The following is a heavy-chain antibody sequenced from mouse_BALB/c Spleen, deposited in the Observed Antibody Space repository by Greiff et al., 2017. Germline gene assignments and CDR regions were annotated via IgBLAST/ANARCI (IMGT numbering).Heavy chain of an antibody. Sequence: EVKLVESGGGLVQPGGSLRLSCATSGFTFTDYYMSWVRQPPGKALEWLGFIRNKANGYTTEYSASVMGRFTISSDNSQSILYLQLNTLRAEDSANYYRACDIGGYYPAWFAYWGQGTLVTVSA. J-gene: IGHJ3*01. CDR2: IRNKANGYTT. V-gene: IGHV7-3*02. CDR1: GFTFTDYY. CDR3: ACDIGGYYPAWFAY. D-gene: IGHD2-3*01.